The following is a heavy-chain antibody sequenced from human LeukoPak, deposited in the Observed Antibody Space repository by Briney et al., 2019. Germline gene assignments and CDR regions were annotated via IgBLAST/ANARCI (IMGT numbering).Heavy chain of an antibody. D-gene: IGHD2-21*01. CDR1: GFTFSDYG. CDR2: IRYDETTK. CDR3: AKDVNSYCRGDCSDY. V-gene: IGHV3-30*02. J-gene: IGHJ4*02. Sequence: GGSLRLSCAASGFTFSDYGMHWVRQAPGKGLEWVAFIRYDETTKFYADSVEGRFTISRDNSKNTVSLEMNSLRAEDTAIYYCAKDVNSYCRGDCSDYWGQGTLVTVSS.